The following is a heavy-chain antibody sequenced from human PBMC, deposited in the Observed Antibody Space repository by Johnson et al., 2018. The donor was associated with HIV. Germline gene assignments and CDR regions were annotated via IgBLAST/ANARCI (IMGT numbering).Heavy chain of an antibody. D-gene: IGHD5-18*01. CDR3: AKDLERGDSYGWCGCDI. V-gene: IGHV3-30*02. CDR1: GFTFSSYG. Sequence: QVQLVESGGGVVQPGGSLRLSCAASGFTFSSYGMHWVRQAPGKGLEWVAIIRYDGSNKYYADSVKGRFTISRDDSKSTLNLQMNSLRAEYTAVYYWAKDLERGDSYGWCGCDIWGQGTIVTVSS. J-gene: IGHJ3*02. CDR2: IRYDGSNK.